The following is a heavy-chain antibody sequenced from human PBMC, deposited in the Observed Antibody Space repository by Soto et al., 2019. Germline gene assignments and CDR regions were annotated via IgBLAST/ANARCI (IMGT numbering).Heavy chain of an antibody. CDR1: GFTFSSYW. CDR2: IKQDGSEK. Sequence: PGGSLRLSCAASGFTFSSYWMSWVRQAPGKGLEWVANIKQDGSEKYYVDSVKGRFTISRDNAKNTLYLQMNSLRAEDTAVYYCARDPSYSSSWVYYYGMDGWGQGTTVTVSS. J-gene: IGHJ6*02. D-gene: IGHD6-13*01. CDR3: ARDPSYSSSWVYYYGMDG. V-gene: IGHV3-7*01.